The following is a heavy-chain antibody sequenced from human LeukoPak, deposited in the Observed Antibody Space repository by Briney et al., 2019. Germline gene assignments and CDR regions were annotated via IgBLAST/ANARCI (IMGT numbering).Heavy chain of an antibody. Sequence: SETLSLACTVSGGSISSYYWSWIRQPPGKGLEWIGYIYYSGSTNYNPSLKSRVTITVDTSKNQFSLQLSPGTAADTAVYYCARVSSYDEIDYWGQGTLVTVSS. V-gene: IGHV4-59*01. CDR1: GGSISSYY. D-gene: IGHD1-26*01. CDR3: ARVSSYDEIDY. J-gene: IGHJ4*02. CDR2: IYYSGST.